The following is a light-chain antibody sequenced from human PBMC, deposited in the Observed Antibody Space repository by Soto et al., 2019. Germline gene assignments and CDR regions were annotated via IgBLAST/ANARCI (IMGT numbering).Light chain of an antibody. CDR3: QQSYSTPQT. J-gene: IGKJ1*01. CDR2: EAS. Sequence: TQSPGTLSASVGDRVTITCRASQSISSHLNWYQQKPGKAPQLLIYEASSLQSGAPSRFSGSGSGTDFTLTISSLQPEDFATYYCQQSYSTPQTFGQGTKVDIK. CDR1: QSISSH. V-gene: IGKV1-39*01.